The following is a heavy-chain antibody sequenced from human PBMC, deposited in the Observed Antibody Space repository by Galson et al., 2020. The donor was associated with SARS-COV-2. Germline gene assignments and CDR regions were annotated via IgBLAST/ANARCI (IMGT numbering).Heavy chain of an antibody. Sequence: SSYGMHLVRQAPVKGLEWVSAIWYDGSNKYYADSVKCRFTISRDNSKNTLYLKMNSLRAEDTAVYYCTKDPYSSGWVAAFDIWGKGTMVTVYS. CDR1: SSYG. CDR2: IWYDGSNK. V-gene: IGHV3-33*06. J-gene: IGHJ3*02. CDR3: TKDPYSSGWVAAFDI. D-gene: IGHD6-19*01.